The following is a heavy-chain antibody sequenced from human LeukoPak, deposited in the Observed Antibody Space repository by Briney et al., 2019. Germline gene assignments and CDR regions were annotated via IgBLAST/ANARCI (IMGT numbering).Heavy chain of an antibody. V-gene: IGHV3-23*01. CDR2: ISGSDGST. CDR1: GFTFSSYA. Sequence: GGSLRLSCAASGFTFSSYAMSWVRQAPGKGLEWVSAISGSDGSTYYADSVKGRFTISRDKYKNNPYMQMNRLRAEDTAVYYCAKDRGLRSSGWYVKELITLDYWGQGTLVTVSS. D-gene: IGHD6-19*01. J-gene: IGHJ4*02. CDR3: AKDRGLRSSGWYVKELITLDY.